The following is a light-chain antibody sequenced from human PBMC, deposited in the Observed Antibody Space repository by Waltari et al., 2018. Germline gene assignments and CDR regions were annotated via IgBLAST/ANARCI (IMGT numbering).Light chain of an antibody. J-gene: IGLJ1*01. CDR3: QLADSTVTYV. CDR1: TLSKQY. Sequence: SHELTQPPSVSVSPGQTATITCSGETLSKQYVYWYQHKPGQAPVLLIYKDTERPSGTPDVFSGSSSGTSVTLTISGVQAEDEADYYCQLADSTVTYVFGPGTKVIVL. V-gene: IGLV3-25*03. CDR2: KDT.